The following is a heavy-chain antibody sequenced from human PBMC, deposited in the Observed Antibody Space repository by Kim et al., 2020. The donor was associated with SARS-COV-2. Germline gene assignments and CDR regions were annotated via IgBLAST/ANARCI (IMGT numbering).Heavy chain of an antibody. CDR1: GGSISSSNW. CDR2: IYHSGST. CDR3: ARGGRVKPTTDFDY. D-gene: IGHD4-4*01. J-gene: IGHJ4*02. V-gene: IGHV4-4*02. Sequence: SETLSLTCAVSGGSISSSNWWSWVRQPPGKGLEWIGEIYHSGSTNYNPSLKSRVTISVDKSKNQFSLKLSSVTAADTAVYYCARGGRVKPTTDFDYWGQGTLFTVSS.